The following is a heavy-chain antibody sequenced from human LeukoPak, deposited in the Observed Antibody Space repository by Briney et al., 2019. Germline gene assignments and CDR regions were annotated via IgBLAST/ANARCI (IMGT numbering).Heavy chain of an antibody. V-gene: IGHV4-30-4*01. Sequence: PSQTLSLTCTVSGGSISSGDYYWSWIRQPPGKGLEWIGYIYYSGSTYYNPSLKSRVTISVDTSKNQFFLKLSSVTAADTAVYYCARLRADEYSSGYYCYFDYWGQGTLVTVSS. CDR1: GGSISSGDYY. CDR3: ARLRADEYSSGYYCYFDY. J-gene: IGHJ4*02. D-gene: IGHD3-22*01. CDR2: IYYSGST.